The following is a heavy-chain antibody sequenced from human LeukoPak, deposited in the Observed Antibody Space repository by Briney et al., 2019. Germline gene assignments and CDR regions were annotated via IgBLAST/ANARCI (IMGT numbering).Heavy chain of an antibody. CDR3: APRGDIEHSYVYGKWFDP. J-gene: IGHJ5*02. D-gene: IGHD5-18*01. V-gene: IGHV4-34*01. CDR1: GGSFSAYY. CDR2: IKDSGSS. Sequence: SETLSLTCAVYGGSFSAYYWTWIRRPPGKGLEWIGEIKDSGSSNYNSSLRSRVTISVDTSYKQFSLRLSSVTAADTAVYYCAPRGDIEHSYVYGKWFDPWGQGTRVTVSS.